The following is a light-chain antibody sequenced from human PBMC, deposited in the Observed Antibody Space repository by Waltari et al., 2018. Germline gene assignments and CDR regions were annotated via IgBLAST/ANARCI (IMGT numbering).Light chain of an antibody. Sequence: DIQMTQSPSSLSASVGDRVTITCRASPTLTTYLNWYQQRPGTAPKFLIYAASNLETGVPSRFSGGGSGTDFTLTISGLQPDDFATYYCQQSKEVPFTFGQGTKLEIK. CDR3: QQSKEVPFT. CDR2: AAS. J-gene: IGKJ2*01. V-gene: IGKV1-39*01. CDR1: PTLTTY.